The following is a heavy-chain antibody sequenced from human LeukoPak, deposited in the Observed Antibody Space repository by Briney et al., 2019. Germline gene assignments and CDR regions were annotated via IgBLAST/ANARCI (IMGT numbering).Heavy chain of an antibody. CDR3: ARENSVAATRAFDF. V-gene: IGHV3-33*01. J-gene: IGHJ3*01. D-gene: IGHD6-19*01. Sequence: PGGSLRLSCAASGFIFSSYSMHWVRQAPGKGPEWVAVTWSPGSNNYGDSVKGRFTVSRDNSKNTLYLQMNSLRGEDTAVYYCARENSVAATRAFDFWGQGTMVAVSS. CDR1: GFIFSSYS. CDR2: TWSPGSN.